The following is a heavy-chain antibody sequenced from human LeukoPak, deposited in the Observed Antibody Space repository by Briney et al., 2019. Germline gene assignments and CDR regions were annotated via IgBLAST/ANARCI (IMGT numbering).Heavy chain of an antibody. J-gene: IGHJ6*03. Sequence: PGGSLRLSCAASGFTFSSYSMNWVRQAPGKGLEWVSSISSSSSYIYYADSVKGRFTISRDNAKNSLYLQMNSLRAEDTAVYYCARDQSRYCSSTSCYTGDYYYMDVWGKGTTVTVSS. CDR2: ISSSSSYI. D-gene: IGHD2-2*02. V-gene: IGHV3-21*01. CDR3: ARDQSRYCSSTSCYTGDYYYMDV. CDR1: GFTFSSYS.